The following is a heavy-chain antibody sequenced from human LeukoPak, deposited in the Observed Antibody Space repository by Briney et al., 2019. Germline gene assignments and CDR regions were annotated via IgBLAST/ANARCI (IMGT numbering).Heavy chain of an antibody. J-gene: IGHJ4*02. D-gene: IGHD1-26*01. Sequence: GGSLRLSCAASGFTFSSYSMNWVRQAPGKGLEWVSYISSSSSTIYYADSVKGRFTISRDNAKNSLYLQMNSLRAEDTAVYYCARWDSGSYKAFDYWGQGTLVTVSS. CDR1: GFTFSSYS. CDR3: ARWDSGSYKAFDY. CDR2: ISSSSSTI. V-gene: IGHV3-48*04.